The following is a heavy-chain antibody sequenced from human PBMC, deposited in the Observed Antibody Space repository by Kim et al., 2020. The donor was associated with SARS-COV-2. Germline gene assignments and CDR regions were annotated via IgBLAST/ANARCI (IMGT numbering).Heavy chain of an antibody. D-gene: IGHD3-10*01. J-gene: IGHJ4*02. V-gene: IGHV3-33*06. CDR2: IWYDGSNK. CDR3: AKERHYGSGIDY. CDR1: GFTFSSYG. Sequence: GGSLRLSCAASGFTFSSYGMHWVRQAPGKGLEWVAVIWYDGSNKYYADSVKGRFTISRDNYKNTLYKQMNSLRAEDTAVYYCAKERHYGSGIDYWGQGTPVTVSS.